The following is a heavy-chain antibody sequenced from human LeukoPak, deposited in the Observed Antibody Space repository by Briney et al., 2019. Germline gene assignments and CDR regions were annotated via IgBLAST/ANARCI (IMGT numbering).Heavy chain of an antibody. V-gene: IGHV4-59*01. Sequence: SETLSLTCTVSGGSTSSYYWSWIRQPPGKGLEWIGYIYYSGSTNYNSSLKSRVTISVDTSKNQFSLKLSSVTAADTAVYYCASVTFGGVIVDYWGQGTLVTVSS. J-gene: IGHJ4*02. D-gene: IGHD3-16*02. CDR1: GGSTSSYY. CDR2: IYYSGST. CDR3: ASVTFGGVIVDY.